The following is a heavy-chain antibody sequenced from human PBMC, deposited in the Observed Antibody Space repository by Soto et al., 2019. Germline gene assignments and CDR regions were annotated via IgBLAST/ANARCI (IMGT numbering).Heavy chain of an antibody. J-gene: IGHJ6*02. V-gene: IGHV4-39*01. CDR3: ARQRCAGYYYYYGMDV. Sequence: SETLSLTCTVSGGSISSSSYYWGWIRQPPGKGLEWIGSIYYSGSTYYNPSLKRRVTISVDTSKNQFSLKLSSVTAADTAVYYCARQRCAGYYYYYGMDVCRQGTTVIASS. CDR2: IYYSGST. CDR1: GGSISSSSYY.